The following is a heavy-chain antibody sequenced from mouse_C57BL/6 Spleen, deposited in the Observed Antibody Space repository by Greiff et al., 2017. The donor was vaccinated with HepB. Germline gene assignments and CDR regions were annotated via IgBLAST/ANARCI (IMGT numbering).Heavy chain of an antibody. J-gene: IGHJ3*01. CDR3: AISYDYDWFAY. CDR2: IHPSDSDT. D-gene: IGHD2-4*01. V-gene: IGHV1-74*01. CDR1: GYTFTSYW. Sequence: QVHVKQPGAELVKPGASVKVSCKASGYTFTSYWMHWVKQRPGQGLEWIGRIHPSDSDTNYNQKFKGKATLTVDKSSSTAYMQLSSLTSEDSAVYYCAISYDYDWFAYWGQGTLVTVSA.